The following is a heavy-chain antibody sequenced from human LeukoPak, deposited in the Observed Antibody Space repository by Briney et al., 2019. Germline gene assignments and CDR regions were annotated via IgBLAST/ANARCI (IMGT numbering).Heavy chain of an antibody. V-gene: IGHV4-59*01. D-gene: IGHD3-10*01. CDR3: ARIERDGSGKPPYYYYYMDV. J-gene: IGHJ6*03. Sequence: PSETLSLTCSVSGGSISSYHWSWIRQPPGKGLEWIGYISYSGYTNYNPSPQSRVTISLDRSKNQFSVKLTSVTAADTAVYYCARIERDGSGKPPYYYYYMDVWGKGTTVTVSS. CDR2: ISYSGYT. CDR1: GGSISSYH.